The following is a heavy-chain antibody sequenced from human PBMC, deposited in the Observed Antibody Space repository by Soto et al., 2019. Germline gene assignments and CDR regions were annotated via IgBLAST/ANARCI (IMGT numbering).Heavy chain of an antibody. V-gene: IGHV3-53*05. D-gene: IGHD2-15*01. CDR1: GFTVSTNY. CDR3: PSASGSRAFAY. CDR2: MYSGGNT. J-gene: IGHJ4*02. Sequence: PVGSLRLSCAASGFTVSTNYVSWVRQAPGKGLEWVSGMYSGGNTYYADSVKGRFTISRDSSENTVNRQCNTLKAEATPVTFGPSASGSRAFAYGGQGTLVTVSS.